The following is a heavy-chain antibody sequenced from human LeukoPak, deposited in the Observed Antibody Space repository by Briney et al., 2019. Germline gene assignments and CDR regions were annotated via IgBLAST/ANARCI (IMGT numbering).Heavy chain of an antibody. V-gene: IGHV1-18*01. CDR3: AREHVDTSFDI. Sequence: AASVKVSCKASGYTFTSYGIIWVRQAPGQGLEWMGWISGYNGNTNYAQKLQGRVTMTTDTSTSTAYMELRSLRSDDTAVYYCAREHVDTSFDIWGQGTMVTVSS. CDR1: GYTFTSYG. D-gene: IGHD5-18*01. J-gene: IGHJ3*02. CDR2: ISGYNGNT.